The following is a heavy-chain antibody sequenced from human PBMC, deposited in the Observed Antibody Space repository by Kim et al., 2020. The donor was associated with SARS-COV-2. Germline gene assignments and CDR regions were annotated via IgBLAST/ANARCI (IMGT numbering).Heavy chain of an antibody. D-gene: IGHD5-12*01. CDR2: ISYDGSNK. CDR1: GFTFSSYG. V-gene: IGHV3-30*18. Sequence: GGSLRLSCAASGFTFSSYGMHWVRRAPGKGLEWVAVISYDGSNKYYADSVKGRFSISRDNSKNTLYLQMNSLRAEDTAVYYCAKDLVGGYDSVYYYYGMDVWGQGTTVTVSS. CDR3: AKDLVGGYDSVYYYYGMDV. J-gene: IGHJ6*02.